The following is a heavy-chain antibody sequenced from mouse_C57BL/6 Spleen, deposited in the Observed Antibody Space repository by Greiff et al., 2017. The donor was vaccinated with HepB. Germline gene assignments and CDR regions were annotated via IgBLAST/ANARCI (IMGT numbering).Heavy chain of an antibody. CDR3: TRWGVTRNFFAY. CDR1: GYTFTDYE. D-gene: IGHD2-2*01. CDR2: IDPETGGT. J-gene: IGHJ3*01. Sequence: QVQLKESGAELVRPGASVTLSCKASGYTFTDYEMHWVKQTPVHGLEWIGAIDPETGGTAYNQKFKGKAILTADKSSSTAYMELRSLTSEDSAVYYCTRWGVTRNFFAYWGQGTLVTVSA. V-gene: IGHV1-15*01.